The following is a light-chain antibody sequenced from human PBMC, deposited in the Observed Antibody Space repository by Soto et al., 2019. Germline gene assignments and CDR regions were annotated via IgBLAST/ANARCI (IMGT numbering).Light chain of an antibody. J-gene: IGLJ1*01. CDR3: CSYAGSPYV. CDR2: DVI. V-gene: IGLV2-11*01. Sequence: QSVLTQPRSVSGSPGQSVTISCTGTSSDVGGYDYVSWYQHHPGKAPNLMIYDVIKRPSGVPDRFSGSKSGNTASLTISGLQAEDEADYYCCSYAGSPYVFGTGTKLTVL. CDR1: SSDVGGYDY.